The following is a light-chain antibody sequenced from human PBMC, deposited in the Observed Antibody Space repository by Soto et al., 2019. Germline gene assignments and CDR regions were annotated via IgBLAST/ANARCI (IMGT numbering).Light chain of an antibody. CDR3: LQDYNYPYT. CDR2: VTS. CDR1: QGISNH. J-gene: IGKJ2*01. Sequence: AIQMTQSPSYLSASVGDRVTITCRASQGISNHLGWYQQKPGKAPKLLIYVTSSLQSGVPSRFSGSGSGTDYTLTISSLQPEDFATYYCLQDYNYPYTFGQGTKLEIK. V-gene: IGKV1-6*01.